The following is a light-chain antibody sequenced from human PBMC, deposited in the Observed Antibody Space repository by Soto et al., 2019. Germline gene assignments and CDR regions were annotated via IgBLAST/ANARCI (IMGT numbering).Light chain of an antibody. Sequence: EIVLTQSPGTLSVSPGERATLSCRASQTISSNNLAWYQQKPGQAPSLLIYGTSRRATGIPDRFSGSGSGTAFTLTISRLEPEDSAIYYCQQYGSWTFGQGTKVEI. CDR3: QQYGSWT. V-gene: IGKV3-20*01. CDR1: QTISSNN. CDR2: GTS. J-gene: IGKJ1*01.